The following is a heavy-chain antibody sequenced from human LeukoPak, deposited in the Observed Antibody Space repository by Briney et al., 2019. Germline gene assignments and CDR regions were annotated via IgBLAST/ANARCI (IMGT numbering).Heavy chain of an antibody. CDR1: GCPFSSYA. V-gene: IGHV3-23*01. D-gene: IGHD6-19*01. CDR3: AKAYHPEVAGTFD. J-gene: IGHJ4*02. Sequence: PGESLRLSCAVSGCPFSSYAMSWVRQPPGKGLEWVSDISGSGGSTYYADSVKGRFTISRDNSKNTLYLQMNSLRAEDTAVYYFAKAYHPEVAGTFDWGQGTLATVSS. CDR2: ISGSGGST.